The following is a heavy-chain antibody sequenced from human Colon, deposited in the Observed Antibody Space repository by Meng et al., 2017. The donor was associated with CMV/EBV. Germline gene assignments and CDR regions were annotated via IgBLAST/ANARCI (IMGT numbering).Heavy chain of an antibody. Sequence: GGSLRLSCAASGFTFSSYAMHWVRQAPGKGLEWVAVISYDGSNKYYADPVKGRFTISRDNSKNTLYLQMNSLRAEDTAVYYCARTQARNIVVVPAAVLDRGQGTLVTVSS. CDR1: GFTFSSYA. V-gene: IGHV3-30-3*01. D-gene: IGHD2-2*01. J-gene: IGHJ4*02. CDR2: ISYDGSNK. CDR3: ARTQARNIVVVPAAVLD.